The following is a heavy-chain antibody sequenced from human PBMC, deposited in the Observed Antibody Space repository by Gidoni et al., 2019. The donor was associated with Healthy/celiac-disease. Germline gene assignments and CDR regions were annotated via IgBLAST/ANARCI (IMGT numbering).Heavy chain of an antibody. D-gene: IGHD3-22*01. J-gene: IGHJ4*02. V-gene: IGHV1-46*01. Sequence: VPLVQSGAEVKKPGASVKVSCKASGYTFTSYYMHWVRQAPGHGLEWRGIINPSGGSTSYAQKFQGRVTMTRDTYTSTVYMELSSLRSEDTAVYYCARAFNYDSSGYYYWGYWGQGTLVTVSS. CDR3: ARAFNYDSSGYYYWGY. CDR2: INPSGGST. CDR1: GYTFTSYY.